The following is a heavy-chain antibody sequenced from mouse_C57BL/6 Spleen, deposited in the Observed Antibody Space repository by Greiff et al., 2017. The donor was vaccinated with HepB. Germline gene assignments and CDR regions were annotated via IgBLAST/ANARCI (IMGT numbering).Heavy chain of an antibody. CDR1: GYTFTDYY. CDR3: ADRFAY. V-gene: IGHV1-26*01. Sequence: EVQLQQSVPELVKPGASVKISCKASGYTFTDYYMNWVKQSHGKSLEWIGDINPNNGGTSYNQKFKGKATLTVDKSSSTAYMELRSLTSEDSAVYYCADRFAYWGQGTLVTVSA. CDR2: INPNNGGT. J-gene: IGHJ3*01.